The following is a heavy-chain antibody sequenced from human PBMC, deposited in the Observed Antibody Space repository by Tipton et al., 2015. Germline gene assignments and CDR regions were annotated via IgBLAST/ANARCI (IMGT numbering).Heavy chain of an antibody. CDR3: ARDLEHGMDV. Sequence: TLSLTCTVPGGSVSSGSSYWSWIRQPPGKGLEWIGYISYSGSTNYNPSLKSRVTMSVDTSKTQFSLKMSSVTAADTAVYFCARDLEHGMDVWGQGTTVTVS. V-gene: IGHV4-61*01. CDR2: ISYSGST. CDR1: GGSVSSGSSY. J-gene: IGHJ6*02.